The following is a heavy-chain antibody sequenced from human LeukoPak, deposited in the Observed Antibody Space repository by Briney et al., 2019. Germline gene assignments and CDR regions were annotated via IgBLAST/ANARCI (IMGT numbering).Heavy chain of an antibody. J-gene: IGHJ4*02. D-gene: IGHD1-7*01. CDR1: GFTFNNYA. Sequence: PGGSLRLSCAASGFTFNNYALSWVRQAPGRGLEWVSAISGSGGAIYYADSVMGRFTISRDNSQNTLYLQMNSLRADDTAIFYCAKGAATTRYYFDCWGQGTLVTVSS. V-gene: IGHV3-23*01. CDR3: AKGAATTRYYFDC. CDR2: ISGSGGAI.